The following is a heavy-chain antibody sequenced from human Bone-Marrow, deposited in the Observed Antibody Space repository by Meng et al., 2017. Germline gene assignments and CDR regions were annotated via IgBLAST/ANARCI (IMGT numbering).Heavy chain of an antibody. V-gene: IGHV4-4*02. CDR3: AIEYSSGIDY. D-gene: IGHD6-19*01. CDR2: IYHSGST. Sequence: GRRWGTPSGPLSPTGAVYGGSISSSTGWSWVRQPPGKGLEWIGEIYHSGSTNYNPSLKSRVTISVDKSKNQFSLKLSSVTAADTAVYYCAIEYSSGIDYWGQGTLVTVSS. J-gene: IGHJ4*02. CDR1: GGSISSSTG.